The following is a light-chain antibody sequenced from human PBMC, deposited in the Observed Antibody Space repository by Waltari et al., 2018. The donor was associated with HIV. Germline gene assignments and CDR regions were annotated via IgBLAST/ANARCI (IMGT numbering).Light chain of an antibody. CDR3: QQYGSSPRALT. Sequence: EIVLTQSPGTLSLSLGERATLSCRASQSVSNNYLAWYQHKPGQAPRLLIYGASSRATGIPERFSGTGSATDFTLTISRLEPADFAVYYCQQYGSSPRALTFGGGTKVEIK. CDR1: QSVSNNY. CDR2: GAS. V-gene: IGKV3-20*01. J-gene: IGKJ4*01.